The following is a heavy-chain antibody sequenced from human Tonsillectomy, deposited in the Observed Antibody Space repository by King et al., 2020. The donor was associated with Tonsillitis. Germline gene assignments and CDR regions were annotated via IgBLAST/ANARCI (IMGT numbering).Heavy chain of an antibody. J-gene: IGHJ6*02. CDR1: AFTFSAFG. CDR3: ARGADYNYYGMDV. V-gene: IGHV3-30*02. CDR2: IRFDGNNK. Sequence: VQLVESGGGVVLPGRSLRLSCAASAFTFSAFGMHWVRQAPGKGLEWVAFIRFDGNNKYYADSVKGRFTISRDNSNNTLDLQMDSLRPEDTAVYYCARGADYNYYGMDVWGQGTTVTVSS.